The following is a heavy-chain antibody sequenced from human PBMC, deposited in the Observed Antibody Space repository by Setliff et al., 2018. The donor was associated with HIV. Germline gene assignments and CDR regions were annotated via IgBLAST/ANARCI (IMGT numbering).Heavy chain of an antibody. CDR2: IAYTGSG. J-gene: IGHJ4*02. CDR1: GGSISSRNFY. Sequence: SETLSLTCTVSGGSISSRNFYWGWIRQPPGKGLEWIGSIAYTGSGYYNSSLKSRVTISVDTSRNECSLKLTSVTAADTAVYYCVRDRETVSISGVAVPYFDYWGQGTQVTVSS. D-gene: IGHD3-3*01. CDR3: VRDRETVSISGVAVPYFDY. V-gene: IGHV4-39*07.